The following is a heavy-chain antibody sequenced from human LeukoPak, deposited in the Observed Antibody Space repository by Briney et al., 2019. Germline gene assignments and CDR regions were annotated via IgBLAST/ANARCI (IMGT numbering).Heavy chain of an antibody. D-gene: IGHD6-19*01. J-gene: IGHJ4*02. CDR3: AKVGSGWRNGYYYFNY. V-gene: IGHV3-23*01. CDR1: GFTFSNYA. CDR2: ISGSVYTT. Sequence: GGSLRLSCAASGFTFSNYAMSWVRQAPGQGLEWVSSISGSVYTTYYPDSVKGRFTISRDNSKNMLHLEMNSLRAEDTAIYYCAKVGSGWRNGYYYFNYWGQGTLVTVSS.